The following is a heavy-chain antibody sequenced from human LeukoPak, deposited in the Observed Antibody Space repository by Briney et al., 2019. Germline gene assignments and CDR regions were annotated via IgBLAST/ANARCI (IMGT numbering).Heavy chain of an antibody. Sequence: SETLSLTCKVSGASVSTTPYYWTWIRQPAGKGLEWIGRIFNTGPANYNPSFKSRVTISLDTSKNEFSLNLNSVTAADTAVYFCAASWDDERCFDPWGQGTLVIVSS. CDR3: AASWDDERCFDP. V-gene: IGHV4-61*10. D-gene: IGHD1-1*01. CDR2: IFNTGPA. CDR1: GASVSTTPYY. J-gene: IGHJ5*02.